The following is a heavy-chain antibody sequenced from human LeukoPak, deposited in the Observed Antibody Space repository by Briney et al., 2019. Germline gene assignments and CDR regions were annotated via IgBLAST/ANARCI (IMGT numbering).Heavy chain of an antibody. CDR3: ATTVLLWFGELPSGYFDY. CDR1: GGSISSYY. CDR2: IYYSGST. V-gene: IGHV4-39*01. J-gene: IGHJ4*02. D-gene: IGHD3-10*01. Sequence: NPSETLSLTCTVSGGSISSYYWGWIRQPPGKGLEWIGSIYYSGSTYYNPSLKSRVTISVDTSKNQFSLKLSSVTAADTAVYYCATTVLLWFGELPSGYFDYWGQGTLVTVSS.